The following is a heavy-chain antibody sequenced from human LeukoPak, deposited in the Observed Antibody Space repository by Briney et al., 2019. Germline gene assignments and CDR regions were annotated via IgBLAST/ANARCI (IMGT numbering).Heavy chain of an antibody. V-gene: IGHV3-23*01. Sequence: QPGGSLRLSCAASGFTFSNYAMTWVRQAPGKGLEWVSAISGTGSSTYYADSVKGRFTTSRDNSKNTLFLQMNSLTAEDTAVYYCAKVSSLRYSDWVLYADYWGQGTLVTVSS. CDR1: GFTFSNYA. CDR2: ISGTGSST. CDR3: AKVSSLRYSDWVLYADY. J-gene: IGHJ4*02. D-gene: IGHD3-9*01.